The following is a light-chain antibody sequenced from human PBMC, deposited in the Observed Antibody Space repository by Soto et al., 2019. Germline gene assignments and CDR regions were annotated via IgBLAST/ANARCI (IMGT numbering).Light chain of an antibody. V-gene: IGKV1-39*01. CDR3: QQSYNAPRT. CDR1: QSISNY. Sequence: DIHMTQSPYSLSASVGDRVTITCRASQSISNYLNWYQQKPGKAPRLLIHAASSLQSGVPSRFSGSGSGTDFTLTISSLQPEDFAIYYCQQSYNAPRTFGPGPKVEIK. CDR2: AAS. J-gene: IGKJ1*01.